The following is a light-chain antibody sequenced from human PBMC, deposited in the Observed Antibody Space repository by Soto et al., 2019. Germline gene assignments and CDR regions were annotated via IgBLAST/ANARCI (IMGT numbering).Light chain of an antibody. J-gene: IGLJ1*01. CDR3: CSYAGTNTFV. CDR1: SSDVGSYNL. CDR2: EGN. V-gene: IGLV2-23*01. Sequence: QSVLTQPASVSGSPGQSITISCTGTSSDVGSYNLVSWYQQHPGKAPKLMIYEGNRRPSGVSNRFSGSKSANTASLTISGLQTEGEADYYCCSYAGTNTFVFGTGTKLPS.